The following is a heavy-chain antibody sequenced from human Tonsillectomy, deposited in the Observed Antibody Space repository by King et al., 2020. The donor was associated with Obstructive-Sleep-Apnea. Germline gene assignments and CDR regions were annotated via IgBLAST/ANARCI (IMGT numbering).Heavy chain of an antibody. CDR3: ARELYGDYGIDY. D-gene: IGHD4-17*01. CDR2: IKSDGIST. Sequence: VQLVESGGGLVQPGGSLRLSCAASGFTLSRYWMHWVRQAPGKGLVWGSGIKSDGISTRYADSVKGRFTISRDSAKNTLYLQMNSLRAEDTAVYYCARELYGDYGIDYWGQGTLVTVSS. CDR1: GFTLSRYW. V-gene: IGHV3-74*01. J-gene: IGHJ4*02.